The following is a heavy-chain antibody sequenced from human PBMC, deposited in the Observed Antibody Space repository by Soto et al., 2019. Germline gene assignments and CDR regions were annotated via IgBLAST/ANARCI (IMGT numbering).Heavy chain of an antibody. D-gene: IGHD3-3*01. Sequence: SETLSLTCTVSGASIGSDDFYWSWIRQPPGKGLEWIGYIYYSGSTYYNPSLKSRVTISVDTSKNQFSLKLTSVTAADTAVYYCARVLVSPAPFDYWGQGTLVTVSS. J-gene: IGHJ4*02. V-gene: IGHV4-30-4*01. CDR3: ARVLVSPAPFDY. CDR2: IYYSGST. CDR1: GASIGSDDFY.